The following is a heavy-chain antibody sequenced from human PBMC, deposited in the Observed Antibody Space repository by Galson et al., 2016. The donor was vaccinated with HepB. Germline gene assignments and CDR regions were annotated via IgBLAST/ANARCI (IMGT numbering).Heavy chain of an antibody. D-gene: IGHD3-22*01. CDR1: GFTFSTYT. V-gene: IGHV3-64*01. Sequence: SLRLSCAASGFTFSTYTMHWVRQAPGRGPEYVSAIKSNGDTTYYAHSVKGRFTISRDNSKNTLYLQRGSLRAEDTAIYYCARDHFYDSRGYYLDYGVQGTLATVSS. J-gene: IGHJ4*02. CDR3: ARDHFYDSRGYYLDY. CDR2: IKSNGDTT.